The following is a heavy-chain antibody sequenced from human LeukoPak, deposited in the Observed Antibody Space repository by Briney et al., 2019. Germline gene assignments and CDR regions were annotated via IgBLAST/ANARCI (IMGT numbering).Heavy chain of an antibody. D-gene: IGHD6-6*01. CDR3: ARVGPRIAARPNYFDY. V-gene: IGHV1-2*02. Sequence: ASVKVSCKASGYTFTGYYMHWVRQAPGQGLEWMGWINPNSGGTNYAQKFQGRVTMTRDTPISTAYMELSRLRSDDTAVYYCARVGPRIAARPNYFDYWGQGTLVTVSS. J-gene: IGHJ4*02. CDR1: GYTFTGYY. CDR2: INPNSGGT.